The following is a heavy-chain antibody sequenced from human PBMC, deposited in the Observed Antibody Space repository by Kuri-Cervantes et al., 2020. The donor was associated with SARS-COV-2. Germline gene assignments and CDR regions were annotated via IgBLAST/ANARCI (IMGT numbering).Heavy chain of an antibody. D-gene: IGHD3-3*01. J-gene: IGHJ6*02. CDR3: ARTPYYDFWSGPYYYYGMDV. V-gene: IGHV4-59*01. CDR1: GGSISSYY. Sequence: SETLSLTGTVSGGSISSYYWSWIRQPPGKGLEWIGFIYYSGSTNYNPSLKSRVTISVDTSKNQFSLKLSSVTAADTAVYYCARTPYYDFWSGPYYYYGMDVWGQGTTVTVSS. CDR2: IYYSGST.